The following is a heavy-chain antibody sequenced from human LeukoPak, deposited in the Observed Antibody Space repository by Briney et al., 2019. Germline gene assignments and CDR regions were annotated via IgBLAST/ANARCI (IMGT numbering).Heavy chain of an antibody. CDR3: ANTNSGWYYFDY. CDR2: ISGSGGST. V-gene: IGHV3-23*01. D-gene: IGHD6-19*01. Sequence: PGGSLRLSCAASGVTFSSYAMSGVRQAPGRGLEWVSAISGSGGSTYYADSVKGRFTISRDNSKNTLYLQMNSLRAEDTAVYYCANTNSGWYYFDYWGQGTLVTVSS. CDR1: GVTFSSYA. J-gene: IGHJ4*02.